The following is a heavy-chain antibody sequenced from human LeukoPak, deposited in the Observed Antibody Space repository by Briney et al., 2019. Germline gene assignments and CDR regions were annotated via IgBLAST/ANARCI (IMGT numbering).Heavy chain of an antibody. CDR3: ARDSLSNYYDSSGPDAFDI. D-gene: IGHD3-22*01. CDR2: INPNSGGT. CDR1: GYTFTGYY. J-gene: IGHJ3*02. Sequence: ASVKVSCKASGYTFTGYYMHWVRQAPGQGLEWMGWINPNSGGTNYAQKFQGRVTMTRDTSISTAYMELSRLRSDDTAVYYCARDSLSNYYDSSGPDAFDIWGQGTMVTVSS. V-gene: IGHV1-2*02.